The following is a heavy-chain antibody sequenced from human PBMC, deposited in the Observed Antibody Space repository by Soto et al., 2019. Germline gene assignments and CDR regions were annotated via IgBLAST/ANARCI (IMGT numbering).Heavy chain of an antibody. J-gene: IGHJ6*02. Sequence: QVQLVQSGAEVKKPGSSVKVSCKASGGTFSSYAISWVRQAPGQGLEWMGGIIPIFGTANYAQKFQGRVTITADKSTGTAYMELSSRRSEDTAVYYCARDRYTMVRGVIPDYYYYGIDVWGQGTTVTVSS. D-gene: IGHD3-10*01. CDR1: GGTFSSYA. CDR3: ARDRYTMVRGVIPDYYYYGIDV. V-gene: IGHV1-69*06. CDR2: IIPIFGTA.